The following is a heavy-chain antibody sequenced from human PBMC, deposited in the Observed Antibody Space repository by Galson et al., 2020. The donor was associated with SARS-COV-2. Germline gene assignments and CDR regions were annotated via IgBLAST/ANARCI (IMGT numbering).Heavy chain of an antibody. J-gene: IGHJ4*02. CDR3: AREGYCSSTSCAPGRSVD. CDR1: GYSFTSYW. CDR2: IDPSDSYT. V-gene: IGHV5-10-1*01. Sequence: HGESLKISCKGSGYSFTSYWISWVRQMPGKGLEWMGRIDPSDSYTNYSPSFQGHVTISADKSISTAYLQWSSLKASDTAMYYCAREGYCSSTSCAPGRSVDWGQGTLVTVSS. D-gene: IGHD2-2*01.